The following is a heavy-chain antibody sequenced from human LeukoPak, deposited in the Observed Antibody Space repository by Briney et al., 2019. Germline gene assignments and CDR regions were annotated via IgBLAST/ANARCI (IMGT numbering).Heavy chain of an antibody. CDR3: AFFPLGTGGTGALDY. D-gene: IGHD6-13*01. CDR1: GGSFSGYY. V-gene: IGHV4-34*01. J-gene: IGHJ4*02. CDR2: INHSGST. Sequence: KASETLSLTCAVYGGSFSGYYWTWIRQPPGKGLEWIGEINHSGSTNYNPSLKSRVTISVDTSKNQFSLKLSSVTAADTAVYYCAFFPLGTGGTGALDYWGQGTLVTVSS.